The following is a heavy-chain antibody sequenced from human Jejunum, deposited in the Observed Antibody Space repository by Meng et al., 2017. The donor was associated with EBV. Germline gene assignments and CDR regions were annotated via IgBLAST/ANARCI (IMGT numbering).Heavy chain of an antibody. J-gene: IGHJ4*02. CDR2: VSYGGRDK. CDR1: GFTFGDYA. D-gene: IGHD1-14*01. Sequence: ARLVGCGGGVVKPGRSLRLSWSASGFTFGDYAMHWVRQAPGKGVEWVALVSYGGRDKLYADSVKGRFTIYRDNSDNTLFLQMNSLKPEDTAVYYCAKERRGFYAEHWGQGTLVTVSS. V-gene: IGHV3-30*04. CDR3: AKERRGFYAEH.